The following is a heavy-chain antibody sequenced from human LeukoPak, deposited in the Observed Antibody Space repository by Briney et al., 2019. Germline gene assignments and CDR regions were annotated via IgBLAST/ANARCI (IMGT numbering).Heavy chain of an antibody. J-gene: IGHJ6*03. CDR3: AKAGGLVGSSTSSTTREYYYYYMDV. CDR2: ISGSGGST. D-gene: IGHD2-2*01. Sequence: PGGSLRLSCAASGFTFSSYAMSWVRQAPGKGLEWVSAISGSGGSTYYADSVKGRFTISRDNSKNTLYLQMNSLRAEDTAVYYCAKAGGLVGSSTSSTTREYYYYYMDVWGKGTTVTVSS. V-gene: IGHV3-23*01. CDR1: GFTFSSYA.